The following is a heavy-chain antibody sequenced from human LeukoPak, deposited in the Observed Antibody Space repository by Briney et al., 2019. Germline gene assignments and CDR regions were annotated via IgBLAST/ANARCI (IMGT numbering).Heavy chain of an antibody. CDR1: GLTVSSNY. D-gene: IGHD3-10*01. Sequence: GGSLRLSCAASGLTVSSNYMSWVRQAPGKGLEWVSGIYSGGSTYYADSVKGRFTISRDNSKNTLYLQMNSLRAEDTAVYYCARDQAGSGHYADYWGQGTLVTVSS. CDR3: ARDQAGSGHYADY. CDR2: IYSGGST. V-gene: IGHV3-66*01. J-gene: IGHJ4*02.